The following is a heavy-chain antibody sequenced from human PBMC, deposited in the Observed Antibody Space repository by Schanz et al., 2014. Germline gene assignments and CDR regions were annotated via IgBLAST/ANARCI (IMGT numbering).Heavy chain of an antibody. CDR2: IGNGGVTI. J-gene: IGHJ4*02. V-gene: IGHV3-11*01. CDR1: GFPFSDYF. CDR3: SRIGGSVFDS. D-gene: IGHD3-10*01. Sequence: QVQLVDSGGGLVKPGGSLRLSCTASGFPFSDYFMAWIRQPPGRGLEWVSYIGNGGVTIYYADSVKGRFTISRDNSKNTLYLQMNSPRAEDTAVYYCSRIGGSVFDSWGQGTLVTVSS.